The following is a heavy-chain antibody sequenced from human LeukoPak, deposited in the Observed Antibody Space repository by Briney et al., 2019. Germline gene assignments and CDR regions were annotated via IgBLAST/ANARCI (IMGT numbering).Heavy chain of an antibody. CDR1: GGTFSSYA. CDR2: INPNSGGT. Sequence: ASVKVSCKASGGTFSSYAISWVRQAPGQGLEWMGWINPNSGGTNYAQKLQGRVTMTTDTSTSTAYMELRSLRSDDTAVYYCARSVGATGRPVDYWGQGTLVTVSS. J-gene: IGHJ4*02. V-gene: IGHV1-18*01. CDR3: ARSVGATGRPVDY. D-gene: IGHD1-26*01.